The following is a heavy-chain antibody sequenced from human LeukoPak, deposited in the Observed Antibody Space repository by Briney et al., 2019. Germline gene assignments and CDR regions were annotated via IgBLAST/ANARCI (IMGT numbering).Heavy chain of an antibody. J-gene: IGHJ4*02. CDR2: IYTSGST. D-gene: IGHD3-16*01. CDR3: ARGGVPRYYFDY. CDR1: GGSISSGSYY. V-gene: IGHV4-61*02. Sequence: SETLSLTCTVSGGSISSGSYYWSWTRQPAGKGLEWIGRIYTSGSTTYNPSLKSRVTISVDTSKNQFSLKLSSVTAADTAVYYCARGGVPRYYFDYWGQGTLVTVSS.